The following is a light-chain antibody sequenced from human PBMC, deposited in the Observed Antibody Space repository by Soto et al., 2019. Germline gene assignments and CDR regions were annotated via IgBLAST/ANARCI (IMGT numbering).Light chain of an antibody. CDR1: QSVGTY. CDR2: VAS. J-gene: IGKJ4*01. V-gene: IGKV1-39*01. CDR3: QQSASNPQT. Sequence: DIQMTQSPSSLSASVGDRVTITCRASQSVGTYVSWYQQKEGKAPKLLINVASTLQSGVASTFSGSGSGTDFTLAISSLQHEDFATYYCQQSASNPQTFGGGTRVEIK.